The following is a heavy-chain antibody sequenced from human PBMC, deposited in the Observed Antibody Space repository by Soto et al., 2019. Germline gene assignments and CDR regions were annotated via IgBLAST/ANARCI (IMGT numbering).Heavy chain of an antibody. CDR3: ARDTGYTHDAFDI. CDR1: GFTFSSYW. Sequence: PGGSLRLSGESSGFTFSSYWISWVRQAPGKGLEWVANIKQDGSEKYYVDSVKGRFTISRDNAKNSLYLQMNSLRAEDTAVYYCARDTGYTHDAFDIWGQGTMVTVSS. D-gene: IGHD5-12*01. V-gene: IGHV3-7*03. J-gene: IGHJ3*02. CDR2: IKQDGSEK.